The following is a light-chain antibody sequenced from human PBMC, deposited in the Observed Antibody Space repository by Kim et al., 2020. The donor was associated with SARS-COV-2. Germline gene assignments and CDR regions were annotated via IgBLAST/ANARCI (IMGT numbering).Light chain of an antibody. V-gene: IGLV3-9*01. Sequence: SVALGQTARITCGGNDSETKNVRWFQQKPGQAPVLVIYRDRNRPSGIPERFYGSNSGNTATLTISRAQPGDEADYYCQVWDSSTGVFGGGTKLTVL. CDR2: RDR. J-gene: IGLJ3*02. CDR1: DSETKN. CDR3: QVWDSSTGV.